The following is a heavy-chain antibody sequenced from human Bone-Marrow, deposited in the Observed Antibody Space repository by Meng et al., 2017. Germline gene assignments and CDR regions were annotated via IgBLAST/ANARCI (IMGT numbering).Heavy chain of an antibody. CDR2: INPSGGST. CDR1: GYTFTSYY. J-gene: IGHJ6*02. D-gene: IGHD4-17*01. CDR3: ANGDAVRRMDV. V-gene: IGHV1-46*01. Sequence: ASLKVFCKASGYTFTSYYMHWVRQAPGQGLEWMGIINPSGGSTSYAQKFQGRIITTRDTSTSTIYMELSSLRSEDTAVYYCANGDAVRRMDVWGQGTTVTVSS.